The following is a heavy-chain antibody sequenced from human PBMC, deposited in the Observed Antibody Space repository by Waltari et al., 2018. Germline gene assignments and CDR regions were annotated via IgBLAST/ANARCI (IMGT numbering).Heavy chain of an antibody. J-gene: IGHJ4*02. Sequence: QVQLQESGPGLVKPSETLSLTCTVSGGSISSHYWSWIRQPPGKGLEWIGYIYYSGSTNYNPFLKSRVTISVDTSKNQFSLKLSSVTAADTAVYYCARYLGGLEIDYWGQGTLVTVSS. CDR3: ARYLGGLEIDY. CDR2: IYYSGST. V-gene: IGHV4-59*11. CDR1: GGSISSHY. D-gene: IGHD6-19*01.